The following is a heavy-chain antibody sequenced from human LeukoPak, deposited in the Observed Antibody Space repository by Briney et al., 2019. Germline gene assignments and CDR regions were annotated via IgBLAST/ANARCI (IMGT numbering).Heavy chain of an antibody. CDR1: GYTFTSYG. CDR3: ARDFLGAKAGFVDY. J-gene: IGHJ4*02. V-gene: IGHV1-18*01. D-gene: IGHD3-3*01. CDR2: ISAYNGNT. Sequence: ASVKVSCKASGYTFTSYGISWVRQAPGQGLEWMGWISAYNGNTNYAQKLQGRVTMTTDTSTSTAYMELRSLRSDDTAVYYCARDFLGAKAGFVDYWGQRTLVTVSS.